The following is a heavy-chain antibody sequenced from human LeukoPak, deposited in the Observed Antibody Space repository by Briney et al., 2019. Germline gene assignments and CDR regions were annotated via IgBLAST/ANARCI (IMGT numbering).Heavy chain of an antibody. CDR1: GFTFSNYA. Sequence: GGSLRLSCAAPGFTFSNYAMSWVRQAPGKGLEWVSTISGSGDSTYYADSVKGRFTISRDNSKSTLYLQMNSLRAGDTAVYYCAFCGYLRAYWGQGTLVTVSS. D-gene: IGHD6-25*01. V-gene: IGHV3-23*01. CDR3: AFCGYLRAY. CDR2: ISGSGDST. J-gene: IGHJ4*02.